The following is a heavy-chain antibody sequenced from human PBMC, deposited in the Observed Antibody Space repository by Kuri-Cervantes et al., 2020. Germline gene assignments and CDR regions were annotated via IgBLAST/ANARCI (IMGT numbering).Heavy chain of an antibody. CDR2: IRGSGETT. J-gene: IGHJ3*02. CDR3: ARDDILTGYYLLGAFDI. V-gene: IGHV3-23*01. CDR1: GFIFSNYD. Sequence: GESLKISCAASGFIFSNYDMSWVRQAPGKGLEWVSGIRGSGETTFYADSVKGRFTISRDNAKNSLYLQMNSLRAEDTAVYYCARDDILTGYYLLGAFDIWGQGTMVTVSS. D-gene: IGHD3-9*01.